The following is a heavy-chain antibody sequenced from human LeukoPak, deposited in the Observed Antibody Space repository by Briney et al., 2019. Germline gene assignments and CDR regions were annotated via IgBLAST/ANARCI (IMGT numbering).Heavy chain of an antibody. CDR1: GGSISSDGYY. V-gene: IGHV4-31*03. J-gene: IGHJ4*02. D-gene: IGHD2-21*02. CDR2: IYYSGST. Sequence: SSETLSLTCTVSGGSISSDGYYWSWIRQHPGKGLEWIGYIYYSGSTYYNPSLKSRVTISVDTSKNQFSLKLSSVTAADTAVYYCARVSVVVTAAFDYWGQGTLVTVSS. CDR3: ARVSVVVTAAFDY.